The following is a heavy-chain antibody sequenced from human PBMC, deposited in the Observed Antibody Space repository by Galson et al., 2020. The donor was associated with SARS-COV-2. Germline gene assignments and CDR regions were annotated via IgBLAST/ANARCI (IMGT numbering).Heavy chain of an antibody. CDR3: ANAAAAGTEEVDY. V-gene: IGHV3-30*18. CDR1: GFTFSNYG. Sequence: TGGSLRLSCAASGFTFSNYGMHWVRQAPGKGLEWVAVISYDGSNKYYADSVKGRFTISRDNSKNTLYLQMNSLKTEDTAVYYCANAAAAGTEEVDYWGQGTLVTVSS. J-gene: IGHJ4*02. D-gene: IGHD6-13*01. CDR2: ISYDGSNK.